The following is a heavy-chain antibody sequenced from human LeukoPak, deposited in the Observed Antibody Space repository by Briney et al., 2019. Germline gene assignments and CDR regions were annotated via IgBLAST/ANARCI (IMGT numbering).Heavy chain of an antibody. CDR3: AKDEVPGIAVAKGAFDI. D-gene: IGHD6-19*01. Sequence: GGSLRLSCAASGFTFSSYGMHWVRQAPGKGLEWGAVISYDGSNKYYADSVKGRFTISRDNSKNTLYLQMNSLRAEDTAVYYCAKDEVPGIAVAKGAFDIWGQGTMVTVSS. J-gene: IGHJ3*02. CDR1: GFTFSSYG. V-gene: IGHV3-30*18. CDR2: ISYDGSNK.